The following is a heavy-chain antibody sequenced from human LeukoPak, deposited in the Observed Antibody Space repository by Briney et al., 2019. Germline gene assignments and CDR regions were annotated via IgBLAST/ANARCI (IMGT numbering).Heavy chain of an antibody. CDR1: GYTFTGYY. CDR3: AREEAVAEGQDGDYYYYMDV. J-gene: IGHJ6*03. Sequence: GASVKVSCKASGYTFTGYYMHWVRQAPGQGLEWMGWINTNTGNPTYAQGFTGRFVFSLDTSVSTAYLQISSLKAEDTAVYYCAREEAVAEGQDGDYYYYMDVWGKGTTVTVSS. CDR2: INTNTGNP. D-gene: IGHD6-19*01. V-gene: IGHV7-4-1*02.